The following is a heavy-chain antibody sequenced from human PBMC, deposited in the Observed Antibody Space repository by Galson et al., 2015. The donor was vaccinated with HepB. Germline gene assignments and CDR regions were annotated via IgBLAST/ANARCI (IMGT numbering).Heavy chain of an antibody. CDR2: IKSSGDWT. V-gene: IGHV1-46*01. CDR1: GYTFTSYH. CDR3: ARDVTYDSSGSPGY. J-gene: IGHJ4*02. Sequence: SVKVSCKASGYTFTSYHMHWVRQAPGQGLEWMGIIKSSGDWTHFAQKFQGRVTMTRDTSTSTVYMELRSLRSDDTAVYYCARDVTYDSSGSPGYWGQGTLVTVSS. D-gene: IGHD3-22*01.